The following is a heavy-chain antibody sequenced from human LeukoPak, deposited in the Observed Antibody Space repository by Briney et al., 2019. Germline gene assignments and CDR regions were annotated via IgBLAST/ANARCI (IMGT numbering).Heavy chain of an antibody. CDR3: ARSQHWGCDY. Sequence: SQTLSLTCAISGDSVSSNTVGWHWIRQSPSRGLEWLGRTYYRSKWYNDYATSVKGRITINSDTSKNQFSLQLNSVTPEDTAVYYCARSQHWGCDYWGQGTLVTVSS. CDR1: GDSVSSNTVG. CDR2: TYYRSKWYN. J-gene: IGHJ4*02. V-gene: IGHV6-1*01. D-gene: IGHD7-27*01.